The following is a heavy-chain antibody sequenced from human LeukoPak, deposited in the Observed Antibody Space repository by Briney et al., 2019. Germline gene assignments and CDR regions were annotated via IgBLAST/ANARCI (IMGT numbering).Heavy chain of an antibody. CDR3: AKGGVYGDYVGDWFDP. D-gene: IGHD4-17*01. CDR1: GCSISSYY. Sequence: PSETLSLTCTGSGCSISSYYWSWIRQPPGKGLEWIGNIYYSGSTNYNPSLTSRVTISVHTSKHQFSLKLSSVTAADTAVYYCAKGGVYGDYVGDWFDPWGQGTLVTVSS. CDR2: IYYSGST. V-gene: IGHV4-59*01. J-gene: IGHJ5*02.